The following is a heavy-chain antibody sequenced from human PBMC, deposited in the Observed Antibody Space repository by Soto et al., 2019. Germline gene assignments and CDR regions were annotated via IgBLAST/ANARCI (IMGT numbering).Heavy chain of an antibody. D-gene: IGHD5-18*01. CDR3: ASNQLWSDAFDI. V-gene: IGHV4-59*01. Sequence: PSETLSLTCTVSGGSISSYYWSWIRQPPGKGLEWIGYIYYSGSTNYNPSLKSRVTISVDTSKNQFSLKLSSVTAADTAVYYCASNQLWSDAFDIWGQGTMVTVSS. CDR2: IYYSGST. J-gene: IGHJ3*02. CDR1: GGSISSYY.